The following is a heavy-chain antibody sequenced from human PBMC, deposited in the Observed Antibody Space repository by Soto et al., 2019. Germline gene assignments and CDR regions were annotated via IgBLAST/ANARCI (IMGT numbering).Heavy chain of an antibody. CDR1: GGSFSNYF. CDR3: ARGGLHIENSGQLPYYMDN. D-gene: IGHD1-26*01. Sequence: SKTLSLTCAVSGGSFSNYFWSWIRQPPGMGLEWIGEINHRGFTNYNPSLNIRVTISVYTSKNQFSLKLSSVTAGDTAVYYCARGGLHIENSGQLPYYMDNWGQGTLVTVSS. V-gene: IGHV4-34*01. CDR2: INHRGFT. J-gene: IGHJ4*02.